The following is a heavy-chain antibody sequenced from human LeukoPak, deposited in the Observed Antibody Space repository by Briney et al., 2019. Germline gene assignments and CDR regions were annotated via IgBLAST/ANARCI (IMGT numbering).Heavy chain of an antibody. CDR2: IDPSDSYT. CDR3: ARSNLPYYDILTGYYPPPYYFDY. Sequence: GESLRISCKGSGYSFTSYWISWVRQMPGKGLEEMVRIDPSDSYTNYSPSFQGHVTISADKSISTAYLQWSSLKASDTAMYYCARSNLPYYDILTGYYPPPYYFDYWGQGTLVTVSS. J-gene: IGHJ4*02. CDR1: GYSFTSYW. D-gene: IGHD3-9*01. V-gene: IGHV5-10-1*01.